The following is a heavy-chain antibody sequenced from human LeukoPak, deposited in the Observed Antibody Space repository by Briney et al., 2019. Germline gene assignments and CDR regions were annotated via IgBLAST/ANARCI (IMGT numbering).Heavy chain of an antibody. CDR2: ISSTSSVI. CDR3: ARNLPAADY. D-gene: IGHD2-2*01. CDR1: GFTLSSLT. V-gene: IGHV3-48*04. Sequence: PGGTLRLSCAASGFTLSSLTMNCGRQAPGEGLEWVSYISSTSSVIYYADSVKGRFTISRDNVKSSLYLQMNSLRAEDTAVYYCARNLPAADYWGQGTLVTVSS. J-gene: IGHJ4*02.